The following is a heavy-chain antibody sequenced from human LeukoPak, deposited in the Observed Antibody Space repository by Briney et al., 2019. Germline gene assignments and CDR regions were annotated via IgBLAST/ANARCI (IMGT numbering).Heavy chain of an antibody. CDR2: IIPILGIA. CDR3: AKEPDYGDYFDY. CDR1: GGTFSSYA. Sequence: TSVKVSCKASGGTFSSYAISWVRQAPGQGLEWMGRIIPILGIANYAQKFQGRVTITADKSTSTAYMELSSLRSEDTAVYYCAKEPDYGDYFDYWGQGTLVTVSS. V-gene: IGHV1-69*04. D-gene: IGHD4-17*01. J-gene: IGHJ4*02.